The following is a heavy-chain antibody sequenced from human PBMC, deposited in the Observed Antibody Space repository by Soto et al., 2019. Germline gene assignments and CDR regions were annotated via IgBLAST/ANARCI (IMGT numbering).Heavy chain of an antibody. Sequence: QVQLVQSGAEVKKPGSSVKVSCKASGGTFSSYAISWVRQAPGQGLEWMGGIIPIFGTANYAQKFQGRVTITADESTSTAYMELSSLRSEDTAVYYCPRCEPPEGRQLGPACAFDIWGQGTMVTVSS. D-gene: IGHD6-6*01. J-gene: IGHJ3*02. CDR1: GGTFSSYA. CDR2: IIPIFGTA. CDR3: PRCEPPEGRQLGPACAFDI. V-gene: IGHV1-69*01.